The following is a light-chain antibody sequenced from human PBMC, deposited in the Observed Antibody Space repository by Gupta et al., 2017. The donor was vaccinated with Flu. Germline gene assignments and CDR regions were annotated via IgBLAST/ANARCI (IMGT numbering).Light chain of an antibody. CDR2: SAS. CDR1: QSILTY. J-gene: IGKJ3*01. Sequence: DTQMTQSPSSVFESVGDGVTITGRASQSILTYLNLYQQKPGKAPKLLVYSASRLQSGVPFSFSGSGSGTDFTLTITSLQPEDFSIYFCQQCFSTPFTFGPGTKVDIK. V-gene: IGKV1-39*01. CDR3: QQCFSTPFT.